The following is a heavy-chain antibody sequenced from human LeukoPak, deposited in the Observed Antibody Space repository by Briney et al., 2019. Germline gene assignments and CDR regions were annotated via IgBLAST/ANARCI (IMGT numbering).Heavy chain of an antibody. CDR1: GFTFSSYE. CDR2: ISSSGSTI. V-gene: IGHV3-48*03. D-gene: IGHD2-2*01. Sequence: GGSLRLSCAASGFTFSSYEMNWVRQAPGKGLEWVSYISSSGSTIYYADSVKGRFTISRDNAKNSLYLQMNSLRAEDTAVYYCATLKLGYCSSTSCDQFDYWGQGTLVTVSS. J-gene: IGHJ4*02. CDR3: ATLKLGYCSSTSCDQFDY.